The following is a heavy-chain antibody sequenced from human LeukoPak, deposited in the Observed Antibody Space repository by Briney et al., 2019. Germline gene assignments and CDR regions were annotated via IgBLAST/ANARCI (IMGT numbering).Heavy chain of an antibody. CDR3: AREPPGY. Sequence: SETLSLTCTVSGGSISSYYWSWIRQPPGKGLEWTGYIYYSGSTNYNPSLKSRVTISVDTSKNQFSLKLTSVTAADTAVYYCAREPPGYWGQGILVTVSS. J-gene: IGHJ4*02. CDR2: IYYSGST. V-gene: IGHV4-59*12. CDR1: GGSISSYY.